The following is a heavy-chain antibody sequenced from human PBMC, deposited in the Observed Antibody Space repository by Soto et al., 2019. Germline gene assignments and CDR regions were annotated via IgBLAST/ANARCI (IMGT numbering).Heavy chain of an antibody. CDR3: ATSSITIFGVVSQFAH. CDR2: VYSSGRT. J-gene: IGHJ4*02. CDR1: GGSISSISYY. Sequence: QLQLQESGPGLVKPSETLSLTCTVSGGSISSISYYWGWIRQPPGKGLEWIGSVYSSGRTYSNPPLQSRVTISVDTSMNHFSLKLRSVTAADTAVYYCATSSITIFGVVSQFAHWSQGTLVTVSS. D-gene: IGHD3-3*01. V-gene: IGHV4-39*01.